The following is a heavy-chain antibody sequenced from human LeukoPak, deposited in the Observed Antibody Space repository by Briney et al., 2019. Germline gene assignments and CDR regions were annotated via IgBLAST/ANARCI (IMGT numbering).Heavy chain of an antibody. CDR2: ISYDGSNK. Sequence: GGSLRLSCAASGFXFSSYAMHWVRQAPGKGLEWVAVISYDGSNKYYADSVKGRFTISRDNSKNTLYLQMNSLRADDTAVYSCASPDLSPWGQGTLVTVSS. CDR3: ASPDLSP. CDR1: GFXFSSYA. J-gene: IGHJ5*02. V-gene: IGHV3-30-3*01.